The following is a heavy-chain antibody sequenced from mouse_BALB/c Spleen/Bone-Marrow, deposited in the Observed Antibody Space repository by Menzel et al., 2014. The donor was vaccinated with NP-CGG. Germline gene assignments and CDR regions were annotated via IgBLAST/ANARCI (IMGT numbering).Heavy chain of an antibody. CDR1: GYAFSVYW. Sequence: QVQLQQSGAELVGPGSSVKISCKASGYAFSVYWMNWVKQRPGQGLEWIGQIYPGDGDTNYNGKFKGRATLTADKSSNTAYMQLSSLTSEDSAVYFCARGGISVDYWGQGTTLTVSS. V-gene: IGHV1-80*01. CDR2: IYPGDGDT. CDR3: ARGGISVDY. J-gene: IGHJ2*01.